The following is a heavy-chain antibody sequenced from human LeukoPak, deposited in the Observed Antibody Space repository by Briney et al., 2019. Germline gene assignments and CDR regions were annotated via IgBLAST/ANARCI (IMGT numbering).Heavy chain of an antibody. J-gene: IGHJ3*02. CDR3: ARKLLSYDSSGYYYLGAFDI. CDR1: GYTFTGYY. D-gene: IGHD3-22*01. Sequence: ASVKVSCKASGYTFTGYYMHWVRQAPGQGLEWTGWINPNSGGTNYAQKFQGRVTMTRDTSISTAYMELSRLRSDDTAVYYCARKLLSYDSSGYYYLGAFDIWGQGTMVTVSS. V-gene: IGHV1-2*02. CDR2: INPNSGGT.